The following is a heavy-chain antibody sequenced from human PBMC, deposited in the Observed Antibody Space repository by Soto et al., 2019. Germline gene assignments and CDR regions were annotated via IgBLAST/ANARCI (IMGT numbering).Heavy chain of an antibody. CDR1: GFTFDDYA. Sequence: EVQLVESGGGLVQPGRSLRLSCAASGFTFDDYAMHWVRQAPGKGLEWVSGISWNSGTIVYADSVKGRFTISRDNAKNCLYLQMRSLRGEDTALYYCAKDMRGGSSSSRYYYGLDVWGQGTTVTVSS. J-gene: IGHJ6*02. D-gene: IGHD6-13*01. CDR2: ISWNSGTI. CDR3: AKDMRGGSSSSRYYYGLDV. V-gene: IGHV3-9*01.